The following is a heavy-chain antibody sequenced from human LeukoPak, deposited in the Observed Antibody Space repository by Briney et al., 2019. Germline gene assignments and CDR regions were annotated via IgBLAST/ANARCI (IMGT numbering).Heavy chain of an antibody. CDR1: GFTFSSYA. V-gene: IGHV3-23*01. D-gene: IGHD4-23*01. CDR2: ISGSGGST. CDR3: AKSPTVVYYFFDY. Sequence: GGSLRLSCSASGFTFSSYAMSWVRQAPGKGLEWVSAISGSGGSTYYADSVKGRFTISRDNSKNTLYLQMNSLRAEDTAVYYCAKSPTVVYYFFDYWGQGTLVTVSS. J-gene: IGHJ4*02.